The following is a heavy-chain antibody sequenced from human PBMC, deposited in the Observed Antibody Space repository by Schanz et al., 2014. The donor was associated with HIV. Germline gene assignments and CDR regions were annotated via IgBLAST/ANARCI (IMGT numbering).Heavy chain of an antibody. CDR1: GGTFSSYA. J-gene: IGHJ2*01. Sequence: QVQVVQSGAEVKKPGSSVKVSCKASGGTFSSYAISWVRQAPGQGLEWMGGFIPIFGTTNYAQKFQGRVTITADESPSTTYLELSSLRSEDTAVYYCASQYSNYDSSRRYHWYFDLWGRGTLVTVSS. V-gene: IGHV1-69*01. CDR2: FIPIFGTT. D-gene: IGHD4-4*01. CDR3: ASQYSNYDSSRRYHWYFDL.